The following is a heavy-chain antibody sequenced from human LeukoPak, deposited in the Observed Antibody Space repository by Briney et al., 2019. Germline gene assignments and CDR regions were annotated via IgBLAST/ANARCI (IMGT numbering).Heavy chain of an antibody. CDR3: ARLQGDSTAIFDY. Sequence: SDTLSLTCTVSGGSISGHYWSWIRQPPAKGLEWVGYVYYSGATNYTPSIKGRVTISVDTTKNQFSLKLSAVTAADTAVYYCARLQGDSTAIFDYWGQGILVSVYS. V-gene: IGHV4-59*07. D-gene: IGHD2-21*01. CDR1: GGSISGHY. J-gene: IGHJ4*02. CDR2: VYYSGAT.